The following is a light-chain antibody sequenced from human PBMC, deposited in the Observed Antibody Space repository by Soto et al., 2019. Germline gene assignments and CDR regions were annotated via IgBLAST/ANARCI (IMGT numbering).Light chain of an antibody. J-gene: IGKJ5*01. CDR1: QDIRNW. CDR3: QHATTFPFT. CDR2: GAS. V-gene: IGKV1-12*01. Sequence: QMTQSPSSVSAYVGDRVNITCRARQDIRNWLAWYQQKPGKDPKILVYGASTLQSGVPSRFSGSGSGTYFTLTISSLQPEDSPTYYCQHATTFPFTFGRGTRLEIK.